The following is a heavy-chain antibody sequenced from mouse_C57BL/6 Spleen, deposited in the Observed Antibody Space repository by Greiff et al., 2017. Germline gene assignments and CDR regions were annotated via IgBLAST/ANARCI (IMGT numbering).Heavy chain of an antibody. J-gene: IGHJ1*03. Sequence: QVQLQQPGAELVMPGASVKLSCKASGYTFTSYWMHWVKQRPGQGLEWIGEIDPSDSYTNYNQKFKGKTTLTVDKSSSTAYMQLSSLTSEDSAVYYCARSDGYFEVWGTGTTVTVSS. V-gene: IGHV1-69*01. CDR2: IDPSDSYT. CDR1: GYTFTSYW. CDR3: ARSDGYFEV.